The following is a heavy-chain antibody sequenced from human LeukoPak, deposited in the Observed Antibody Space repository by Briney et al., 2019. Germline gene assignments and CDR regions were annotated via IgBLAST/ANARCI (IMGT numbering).Heavy chain of an antibody. V-gene: IGHV3-23*01. CDR3: AKDGNSGYDYY. CDR2: ISGSGGST. Sequence: GGSLRLSCAASGFTFSNYGMSWVRQAPGEGLEWVSAISGSGGSTYYADSVKGRFTISRDNSKNTLYLQMNSLRAEDTAVYYCAKDGNSGYDYYWGQGTLVTVSS. D-gene: IGHD5-12*01. CDR1: GFTFSNYG. J-gene: IGHJ4*02.